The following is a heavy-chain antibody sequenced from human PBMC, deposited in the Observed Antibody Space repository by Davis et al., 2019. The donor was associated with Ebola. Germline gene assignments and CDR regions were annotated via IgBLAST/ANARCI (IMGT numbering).Heavy chain of an antibody. J-gene: IGHJ6*04. CDR3: ARDGGAYSGLDYYYYGMDV. CDR1: GFTFSDYY. CDR2: ISSSGSTI. Sequence: GESLKISCAASGFTFSDYYMSWIRQAPGKGLEWVSYISSSGSTIYYADSVKGRFTISRDNAKNSLYLQMNSLRAEDTAVYYCARDGGAYSGLDYYYYGMDVWGKGTTVTVSS. V-gene: IGHV3-11*01. D-gene: IGHD5-12*01.